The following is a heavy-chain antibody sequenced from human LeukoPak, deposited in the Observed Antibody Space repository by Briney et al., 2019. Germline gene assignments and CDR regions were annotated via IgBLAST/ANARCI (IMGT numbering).Heavy chain of an antibody. CDR3: ARGLFGSSYYDSSVGNWLDP. CDR1: GFTFSSYA. V-gene: IGHV3-23*01. J-gene: IGHJ5*02. CDR2: ISGSGGST. D-gene: IGHD3-22*01. Sequence: PGGSLRLSCAASGFTFSSYAMSWVRQAPGKGLEWVSAISGSGGSTYYADSVKGRFTISRDNSKNTLYLQMNSLRVEDAAVYYCARGLFGSSYYDSSVGNWLDPWGQGTLVTVSS.